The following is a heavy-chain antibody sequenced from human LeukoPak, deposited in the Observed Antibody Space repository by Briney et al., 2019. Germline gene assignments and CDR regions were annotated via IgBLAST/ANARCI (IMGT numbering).Heavy chain of an antibody. Sequence: PSETLSLTCTVSRGSISGSIRSFYWSWLWQPPGKGLEWIGYISSSGSTHDNPSLRSRVTISLDASKNQFFLTLSSVSAADTALYYCARIPLAYSGAYYFDYWGQGTLVTVSP. CDR3: ARIPLAYSGAYYFDY. V-gene: IGHV4-4*09. J-gene: IGHJ4*02. CDR2: ISSSGST. D-gene: IGHD1-26*01. CDR1: RGSISGSIRSFY.